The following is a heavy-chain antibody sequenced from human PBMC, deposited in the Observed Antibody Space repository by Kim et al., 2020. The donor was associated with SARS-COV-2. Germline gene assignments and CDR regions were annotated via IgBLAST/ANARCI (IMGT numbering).Heavy chain of an antibody. CDR1: GFTFDDYA. CDR3: AKSPGIAAAGTGNYYYGMDV. V-gene: IGHV3-9*01. CDR2: ISWNSGSI. D-gene: IGHD6-13*01. J-gene: IGHJ6*02. Sequence: GGSLRLSCAASGFTFDDYAMHWVRQAPGKGLEWVSGISWNSGSIGYADSVKGRFTISRDNAKNSLYLQMNSLRAEDTALYYCAKSPGIAAAGTGNYYYGMDVWGQGTTVTVSS.